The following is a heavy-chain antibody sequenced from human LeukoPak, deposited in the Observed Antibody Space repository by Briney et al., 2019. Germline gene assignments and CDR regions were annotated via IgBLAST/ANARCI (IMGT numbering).Heavy chain of an antibody. CDR3: ARGPRLYSSGWYLNY. J-gene: IGHJ4*02. Sequence: ASVKVSRKASGYTFTSYGISWVRQAPGQGLEWMGWISAYNGNTNYAQKLQGRVTMTRNTSISTAYMELSSLRSEDTAVYYCARGPRLYSSGWYLNYWGQGTLVTVSS. V-gene: IGHV1-18*01. CDR2: ISAYNGNT. D-gene: IGHD6-19*01. CDR1: GYTFTSYG.